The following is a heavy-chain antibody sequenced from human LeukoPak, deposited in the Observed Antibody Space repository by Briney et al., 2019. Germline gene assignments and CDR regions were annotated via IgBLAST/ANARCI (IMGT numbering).Heavy chain of an antibody. J-gene: IGHJ5*02. CDR2: ISGSGDAT. CDR1: GFMFSNYA. CDR3: ARGPRGYFTPGWFDP. V-gene: IGHV3-23*01. Sequence: GGSLRLSCAASGFMFSNYAMSWVRQAPGKGLEWVSGISGSGDATSYAESVKGRFTISRDNAKNSLYLQMNSLRVEDTAVYYCARGPRGYFTPGWFDPWGQGTLVTVSS. D-gene: IGHD1-1*01.